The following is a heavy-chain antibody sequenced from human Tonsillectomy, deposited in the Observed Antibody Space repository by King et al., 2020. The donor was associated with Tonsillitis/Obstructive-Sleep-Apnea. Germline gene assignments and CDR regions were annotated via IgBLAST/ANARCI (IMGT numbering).Heavy chain of an antibody. CDR2: TYYRSKWYN. D-gene: IGHD2-8*01. V-gene: IGHV6-1*01. CDR3: AREQGCTNGVCYTRLFDY. Sequence: VQLQQSGPGLVKPSQTLSLPCAISGDSVSSNSAAWTWIRQSPSRGLEWLGRTYYRSKWYNDYAVSVRSRITINPETSKNQFSLQLNSLTPEDTAVYYCAREQGCTNGVCYTRLFDYWGQGTLVTVSS. J-gene: IGHJ4*02. CDR1: GDSVSSNSAA.